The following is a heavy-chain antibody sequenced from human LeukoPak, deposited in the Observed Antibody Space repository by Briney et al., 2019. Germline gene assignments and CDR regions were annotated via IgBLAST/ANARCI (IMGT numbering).Heavy chain of an antibody. CDR1: GFTFSSYS. CDR2: ISSSSSYI. CDR3: AELGITMIGGV. D-gene: IGHD3-10*02. J-gene: IGHJ6*04. Sequence: PGGSLRLSCAASGFTFSSYSMNWVRQAPGKGLEWVSSISSSSSYIYYADSVKGRFTISRDNAKNSLYLQMNSLRAEDTAVHYCAELGITMIGGVWGKGTTVTISS. V-gene: IGHV3-21*01.